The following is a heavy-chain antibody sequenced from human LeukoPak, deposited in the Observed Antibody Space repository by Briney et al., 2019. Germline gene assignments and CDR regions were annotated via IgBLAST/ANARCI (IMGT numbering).Heavy chain of an antibody. J-gene: IGHJ6*02. Sequence: GGSLRLSCAASGFTSSSYEMNWVRQAPGKGLEWVSYISSSGSTIYYADSVKGRFTISRDNAKNSLYLQMNSLRAEDTAVYYCARPRLRHYYGMDVWGQGTTVTVSS. CDR1: GFTSSSYE. CDR3: ARPRLRHYYGMDV. D-gene: IGHD4-17*01. V-gene: IGHV3-48*03. CDR2: ISSSGSTI.